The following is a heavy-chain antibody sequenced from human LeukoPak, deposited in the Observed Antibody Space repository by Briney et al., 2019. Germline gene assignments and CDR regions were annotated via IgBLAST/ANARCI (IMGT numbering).Heavy chain of an antibody. J-gene: IGHJ3*02. Sequence: PGGSLRLSCAASGFTFSSYSMNWVRQAPGKGLEWVSYISSSSSTIYYADSVKGRFTISRDNAKNSLYLQMNSLRAEDTAVYYCARDRSSSGWYSRAFDIWGQGTMVTVSS. CDR1: GFTFSSYS. D-gene: IGHD6-19*01. V-gene: IGHV3-48*01. CDR3: ARDRSSSGWYSRAFDI. CDR2: ISSSSSTI.